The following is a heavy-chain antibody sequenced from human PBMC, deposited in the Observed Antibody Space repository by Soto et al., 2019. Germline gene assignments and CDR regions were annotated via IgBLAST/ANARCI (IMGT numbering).Heavy chain of an antibody. CDR2: IYHSGST. CDR3: ASRSYDILTGYDY. Sequence: SETLSLTCAVSGGSISSSNWWSWVRQPPGKGLEWIGEIYHSGSTNYNPSLKSRVTISVDKSKNQFSLKRSSVTAADTAVYYCASRSYDILTGYDYWGQGTLVTVSS. D-gene: IGHD3-9*01. J-gene: IGHJ4*02. V-gene: IGHV4-4*02. CDR1: GGSISSSNW.